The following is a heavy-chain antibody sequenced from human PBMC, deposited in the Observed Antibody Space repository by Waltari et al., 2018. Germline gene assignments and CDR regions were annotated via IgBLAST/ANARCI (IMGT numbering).Heavy chain of an antibody. D-gene: IGHD6-19*01. J-gene: IGHJ5*02. CDR2: LYASGSP. V-gene: IGHV4-59*11. CDR3: ASQRVAVAGYEPNWFDP. CDR1: GGSISSHY. Sequence: QVQLQESGPGLVKPSETLSLTCTVSGGSISSHYWSWIRQPPGKGLERVWCLYASGSPNYNPSRKTRVTISVDTSTNHCALKLSSVTAADTAGYYGASQRVAVAGYEPNWFDPWGQGTLVTVSS.